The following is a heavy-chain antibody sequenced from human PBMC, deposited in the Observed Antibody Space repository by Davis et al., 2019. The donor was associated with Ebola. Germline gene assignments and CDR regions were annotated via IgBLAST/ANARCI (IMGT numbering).Heavy chain of an antibody. Sequence: PSETLSLTCAVYGGSFSGYYWSWIRQPPGKGLEWIGEINHSGSTNYNPSLKSRVTISVDTSKNQFSLKLSSVTAADTAVYYCARGDIVVVPAAIRRGYYYMDVWGKGTTVTVSS. CDR3: ARGDIVVVPAAIRRGYYYMDV. V-gene: IGHV4-34*01. D-gene: IGHD2-2*02. CDR2: INHSGST. CDR1: GGSFSGYY. J-gene: IGHJ6*03.